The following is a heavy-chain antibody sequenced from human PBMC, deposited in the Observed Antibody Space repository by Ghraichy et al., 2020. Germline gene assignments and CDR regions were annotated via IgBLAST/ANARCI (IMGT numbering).Heavy chain of an antibody. CDR2: INPNSGGT. Sequence: ASVKVSCKASGYIFTGYYMHWVRQAPGQGLEWMGWINPNSGGTNYAQKFQGRVTMTRDTSISTAYMELSRLRSDDTAVYYCARADPLGGWYDWFDPWGQGTLVTVSS. J-gene: IGHJ5*02. CDR1: GYIFTGYY. D-gene: IGHD6-19*01. V-gene: IGHV1-2*02. CDR3: ARADPLGGWYDWFDP.